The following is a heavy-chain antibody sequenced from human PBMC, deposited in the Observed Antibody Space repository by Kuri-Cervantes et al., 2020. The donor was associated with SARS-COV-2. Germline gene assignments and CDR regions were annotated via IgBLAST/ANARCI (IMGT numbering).Heavy chain of an antibody. Sequence: ASVKVSCKASGGTFSSYAISWVRQAPGQGLEWMGGFDPEDGETIYAQKFQGRVTMTEDTSTDAAYMELRSLRSDDTAVYYCARQIVVVPRRPNWFDPWGQGTLVTVSS. CDR1: GGTFSSYA. CDR2: FDPEDGET. D-gene: IGHD2-2*01. CDR3: ARQIVVVPRRPNWFDP. J-gene: IGHJ5*02. V-gene: IGHV1-24*01.